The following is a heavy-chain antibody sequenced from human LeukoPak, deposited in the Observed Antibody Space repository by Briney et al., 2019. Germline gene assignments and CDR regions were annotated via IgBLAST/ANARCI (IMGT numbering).Heavy chain of an antibody. D-gene: IGHD6-19*01. CDR2: IYYTGST. CDR1: GGSISSYH. CDR3: ARRGPAGNISGWYYCDY. V-gene: IGHV4-59*08. Sequence: SETLSLTCSVSGGSISSYHWIWIRQPPGKGLEWIGYIYYTGSTNYNPSLKSRVTISIDTSKNQFSLKLSSVTAADTAVYYCARRGPAGNISGWYYCDYWGKGTLVTVSS. J-gene: IGHJ4*02.